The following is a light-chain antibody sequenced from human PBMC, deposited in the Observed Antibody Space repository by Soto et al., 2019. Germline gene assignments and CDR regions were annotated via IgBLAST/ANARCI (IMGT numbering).Light chain of an antibody. CDR1: HDIGNS. J-gene: IGKJ3*01. Sequence: DIPVTQSPPSLSASVGDRVTITCQASHDIGNSLNWYQDKPGQAPQLVIYDAYNLETGVPSTFSGNGYGTDFTFTISSLRPEDIATYYCQKYEHLPLFGPGTKVDMK. CDR3: QKYEHLPL. CDR2: DAY. V-gene: IGKV1-33*01.